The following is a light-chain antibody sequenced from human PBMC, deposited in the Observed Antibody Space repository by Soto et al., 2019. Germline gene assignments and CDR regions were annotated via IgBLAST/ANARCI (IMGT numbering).Light chain of an antibody. CDR2: DAS. CDR3: HQSYSLPFT. Sequence: DIQMTQSPSSLSASAGDRVTITCRASQSIARYLNWYQQKPGKAPKLLIYDASLFQSRVPSRFSGSGSGTDFTLTINGLQPEDFATYYCHQSYSLPFTFGQGTKLQI. V-gene: IGKV1-39*01. J-gene: IGKJ2*01. CDR1: QSIARY.